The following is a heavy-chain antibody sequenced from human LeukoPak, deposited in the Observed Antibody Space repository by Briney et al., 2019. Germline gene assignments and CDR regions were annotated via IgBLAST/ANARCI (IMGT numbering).Heavy chain of an antibody. J-gene: IGHJ4*02. CDR1: GFTFSSYG. CDR3: AKDLFRSPQIDY. V-gene: IGHV3-30*02. Sequence: GGSLRLSCAASGFTFSSYGMHWVRQAPGKGLEWVAFIRYDGSSKYYADSVKGRFTISRDNSKNTLYLQMNSLRAEDTAVYYCAKDLFRSPQIDYWGQGTLVTVSS. D-gene: IGHD1-26*01. CDR2: IRYDGSSK.